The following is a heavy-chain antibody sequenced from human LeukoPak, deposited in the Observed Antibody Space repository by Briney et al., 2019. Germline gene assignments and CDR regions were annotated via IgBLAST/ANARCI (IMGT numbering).Heavy chain of an antibody. CDR1: GFTFSSYA. CDR2: ISYDGSNK. D-gene: IGHD6-19*01. CDR3: AKGLYSSGWYFDY. Sequence: GGSLRLSCAASGFTFSSYAMHWVRQAPGKGLEWVAVISYDGSNKYYADSVKGRFTISRDNSKNTLDLQMNSLRAEDTAVYYCAKGLYSSGWYFDYWGQGTLVTVSS. V-gene: IGHV3-30*04. J-gene: IGHJ4*02.